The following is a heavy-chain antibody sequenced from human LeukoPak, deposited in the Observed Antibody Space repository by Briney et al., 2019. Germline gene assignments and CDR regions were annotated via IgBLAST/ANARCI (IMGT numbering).Heavy chain of an antibody. CDR2: ISSSSSYI. V-gene: IGHV3-21*01. J-gene: IGHJ4*02. Sequence: GGSPRLSCAASGFTFSSYSMNWVRQAPGKGLEWVSSISSSSSYIYYADSVKGRFTISRDNAKNSLYLQMNSLRAEDTAVYYCARDPATDFWSGYYKGPIDYWGQGTLVTVSS. CDR3: ARDPATDFWSGYYKGPIDY. CDR1: GFTFSSYS. D-gene: IGHD3-3*01.